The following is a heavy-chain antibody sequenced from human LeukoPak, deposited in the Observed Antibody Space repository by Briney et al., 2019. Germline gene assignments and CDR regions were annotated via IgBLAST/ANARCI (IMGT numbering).Heavy chain of an antibody. J-gene: IGHJ4*02. V-gene: IGHV3-21*04. CDR3: AKKEQLVRSLVDY. CDR1: GFTFSSYS. Sequence: PGGSLRLSCAASGFTFSSYSMNWVRQAPGKGLEWASSISSSSSYIYYADSVKGRFTISRDNAKNSLYLQMNSLRAEDTAVYYCAKKEQLVRSLVDYWGQGTLVTVSS. D-gene: IGHD6-6*01. CDR2: ISSSSSYI.